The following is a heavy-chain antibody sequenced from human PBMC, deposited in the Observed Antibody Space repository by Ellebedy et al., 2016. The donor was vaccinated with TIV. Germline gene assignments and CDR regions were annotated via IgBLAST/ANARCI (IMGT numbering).Heavy chain of an antibody. V-gene: IGHV4-38-2*02. CDR2: IYYSGSA. Sequence: SETLSLTFSVSGYSISSGYYWGWIRQPPGKGLEWIGYIYYSGSANYNPSLKSRVTISVDTSNNQFSLKLSPVTAADTAVYYCARGGDYVLVDYWGQGTLVTVSS. CDR1: GYSISSGYY. J-gene: IGHJ4*02. CDR3: ARGGDYVLVDY. D-gene: IGHD4-17*01.